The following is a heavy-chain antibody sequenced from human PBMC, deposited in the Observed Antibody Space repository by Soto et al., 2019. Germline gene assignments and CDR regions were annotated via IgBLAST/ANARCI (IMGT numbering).Heavy chain of an antibody. CDR3: AHAGDYDLLSFDH. V-gene: IGHV2-5*02. J-gene: IGHJ4*02. CDR1: GFSLSTPGVG. Sequence: QITLKESGPTLLKPTQTLTLTCSFSGFSLSTPGVGVGWIRQPPGKALEWLALIYWDDDKRYSPSLKNRLAISKDTSRNRVVLTITNMNPEDTGTYFCAHAGDYDLLSFDHWGPGTLVTVSS. CDR2: IYWDDDK. D-gene: IGHD4-17*01.